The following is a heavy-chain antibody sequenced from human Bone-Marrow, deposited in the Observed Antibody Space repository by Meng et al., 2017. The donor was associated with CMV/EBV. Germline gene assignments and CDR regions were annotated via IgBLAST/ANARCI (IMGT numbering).Heavy chain of an antibody. CDR1: GGSFSGYY. Sequence: SETLSLTCAVYGGSFSGYYWSWIRQPPGKGLEWIGEINHSGSTNYNPSLKSRVTISVDTSKNQFSLKLSSVTAADTAVYFCARGRFRHTYWGQRTLVTVSS. D-gene: IGHD3-3*01. V-gene: IGHV4-34*01. CDR3: ARGRFRHTY. CDR2: INHSGST. J-gene: IGHJ4*02.